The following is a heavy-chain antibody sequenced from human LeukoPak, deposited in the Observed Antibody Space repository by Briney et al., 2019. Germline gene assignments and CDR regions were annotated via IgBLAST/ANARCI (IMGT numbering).Heavy chain of an antibody. J-gene: IGHJ6*02. D-gene: IGHD2-21*02. CDR1: GGTFSSYA. V-gene: IGHV1-69*04. Sequence: GASVKVSCKASGGTFSSYAISWVRQAPGQGLGWMGRIIPIFGIANYAQKFQGRVTITADKSTSTAYMELSSLRSEDTAVYYCASPGTCGGDCYSLYYYGMDVWGQGTTVTVSS. CDR3: ASPGTCGGDCYSLYYYGMDV. CDR2: IIPIFGIA.